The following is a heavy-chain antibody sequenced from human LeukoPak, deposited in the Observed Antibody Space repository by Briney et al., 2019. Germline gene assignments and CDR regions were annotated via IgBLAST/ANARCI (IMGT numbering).Heavy chain of an antibody. Sequence: GRSLRLSCAASGFTFSSYGMHWVRQAPGKGLEWVAVISYDGSNKYYADSVKGRFTISRDNSKNTLYLQMNSLRAEGTAVYYCAKTLLVRGGAFDIWGQGTMVTVSS. D-gene: IGHD4-23*01. CDR2: ISYDGSNK. CDR3: AKTLLVRGGAFDI. CDR1: GFTFSSYG. J-gene: IGHJ3*02. V-gene: IGHV3-30*18.